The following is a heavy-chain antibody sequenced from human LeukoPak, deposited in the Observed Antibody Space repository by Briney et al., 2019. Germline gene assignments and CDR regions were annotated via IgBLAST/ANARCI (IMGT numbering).Heavy chain of an antibody. V-gene: IGHV3-33*01. D-gene: IGHD5-24*01. CDR2: IWYDGSDK. CDR3: ARDSIRDGYYSDYFDY. CDR1: GFTFSTYG. J-gene: IGHJ4*02. Sequence: GGSLRLSCAASGFTFSTYGMHWVRQAPGKGLEWVAVIWYDGSDKYYADSVKGRFTISRDNSKNTLYLQMNSLRAEDTAVYYCARDSIRDGYYSDYFDYWGQGTLVTVSS.